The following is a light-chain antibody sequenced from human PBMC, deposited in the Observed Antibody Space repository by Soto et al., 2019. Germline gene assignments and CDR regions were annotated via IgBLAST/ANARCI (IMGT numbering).Light chain of an antibody. J-gene: IGKJ5*01. CDR1: QSVSSY. CDR2: DAS. CDR3: QQRRNT. V-gene: IGKV3-11*01. Sequence: TQSPATLSVSPGGRATLSCRASQSVSSYLAWYQQRPGQAPRLLIYDASNRATGIPARFSGSGSGTDFTLTISSLEPEDFAVYYCQQRRNTFGQGTRLEI.